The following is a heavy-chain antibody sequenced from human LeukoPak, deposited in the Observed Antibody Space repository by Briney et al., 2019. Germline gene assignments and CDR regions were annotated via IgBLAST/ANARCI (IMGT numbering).Heavy chain of an antibody. CDR2: ISPTGGST. CDR1: GYTSYY. D-gene: IGHD2-21*02. J-gene: IGHJ4*02. Sequence: ASVKVSCKASGYTSYYMHWVRQAPGQGLEWMGVISPTGGSTTYAQKFQGRVTMTRDTSTSTVYMELSSLRSEDTAVYYCARLGTSGVPAINDYWGQGTVVSVSS. V-gene: IGHV1-46*01. CDR3: ARLGTSGVPAINDY.